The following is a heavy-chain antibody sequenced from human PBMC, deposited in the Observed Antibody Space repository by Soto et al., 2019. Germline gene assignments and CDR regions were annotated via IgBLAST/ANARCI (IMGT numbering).Heavy chain of an antibody. CDR2: INHSGST. D-gene: IGHD4-17*01. Sequence: PSETLSLTCAVYGGSFSGYYWNWIRQPPGKGLEWIGEINHSGSTNYNPSLKSRVTISVDTSKKQFSLKLSSVTAADTAVYYCARGLSVTVTTPSFYFDYWGQGTLVTVSS. CDR1: GGSFSGYY. CDR3: ARGLSVTVTTPSFYFDY. J-gene: IGHJ4*02. V-gene: IGHV4-34*01.